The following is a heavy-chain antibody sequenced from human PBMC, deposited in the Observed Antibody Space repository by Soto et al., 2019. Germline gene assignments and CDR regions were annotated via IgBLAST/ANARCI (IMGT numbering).Heavy chain of an antibody. D-gene: IGHD6-6*01. CDR2: IIPIFGTA. J-gene: IGHJ6*02. CDR3: ASGSSIAARQYYYYYGMDV. V-gene: IGHV1-69*06. CDR1: GGTFSSYA. Sequence: SVKVSCKASGGTFSSYAISWVRQAPGQGLEWMGGIIPIFGTANYAQKFQGRVTITADKSTSTAYMELSSLRSEDTAVYYCASGSSIAARQYYYYYGMDVWGQGATVTVSS.